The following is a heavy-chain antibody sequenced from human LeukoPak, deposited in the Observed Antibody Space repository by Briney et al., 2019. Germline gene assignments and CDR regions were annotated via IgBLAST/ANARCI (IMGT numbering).Heavy chain of an antibody. CDR3: AKDAYDSSGWFFPDY. CDR2: ISWDGGST. D-gene: IGHD6-19*01. Sequence: GGSLRLSCAASGFTFDDYAVHWVRQAPGKGLEWVSLISWDGGSTYYADSVKGRFTISRDNSKNSLYLQMNSLRAEDTALYYCAKDAYDSSGWFFPDYWGQGTLVTASS. V-gene: IGHV3-43D*03. J-gene: IGHJ4*02. CDR1: GFTFDDYA.